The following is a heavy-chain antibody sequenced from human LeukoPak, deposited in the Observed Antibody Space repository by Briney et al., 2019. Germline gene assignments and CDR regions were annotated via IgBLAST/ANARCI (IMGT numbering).Heavy chain of an antibody. V-gene: IGHV1-18*01. D-gene: IGHD3-16*02. CDR3: ARDPSDDYVWGSYLPCDY. J-gene: IGHJ4*02. CDR1: GYTFTSYG. Sequence: ASVKVFCKASGYTFTSYGISWVRQAPGQGLEWMGWISAYNGNTNYAQKLQGRVTMTTDTSTSTAYMELRSLRSDDTAVYYCARDPSDDYVWGSYLPCDYWGQGTLVTVSS. CDR2: ISAYNGNT.